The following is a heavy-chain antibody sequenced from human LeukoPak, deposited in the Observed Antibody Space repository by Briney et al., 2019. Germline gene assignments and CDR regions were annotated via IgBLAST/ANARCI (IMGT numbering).Heavy chain of an antibody. V-gene: IGHV3-23*01. CDR3: AKDQGYSYYYLDY. D-gene: IGHD5-18*01. Sequence: GGSLRLSCAASGFTFNNHAMSWVRQAPGKGLEWVSGINGNGASTYYPDSVKGRFTISRDNSKNTLYLQMSSLRAEDTAIYYCAKDQGYSYYYLDYWGQGTLVAVSS. J-gene: IGHJ4*02. CDR1: GFTFNNHA. CDR2: INGNGAST.